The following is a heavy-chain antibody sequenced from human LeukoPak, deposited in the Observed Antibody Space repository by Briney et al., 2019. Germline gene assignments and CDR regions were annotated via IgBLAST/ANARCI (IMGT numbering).Heavy chain of an antibody. D-gene: IGHD3-10*01. J-gene: IGHJ4*02. CDR1: GFTFSNHV. Sequence: GGSLKLSCAASGFTFSNHVMTWVRQAPGKGLEWVSTISASGGGTYYADSVRGRFTISRDNCKNTVTLQMNSLTADGPAVYFCARGRSFYGSGSYYNDYWGQGTLVTVSP. CDR2: ISASGGGT. CDR3: ARGRSFYGSGSYYNDY. V-gene: IGHV3-23*01.